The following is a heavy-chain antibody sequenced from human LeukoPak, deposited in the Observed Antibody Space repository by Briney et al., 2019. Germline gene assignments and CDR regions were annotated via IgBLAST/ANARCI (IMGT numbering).Heavy chain of an antibody. CDR1: GGSISSSSYY. D-gene: IGHD1-26*01. CDR3: SRSYHAYWYFDL. V-gene: IGHV4-39*07. J-gene: IGHJ2*01. CDR2: IYHGGST. Sequence: SETLSLTCTVSGGSISSSSYYWGWIRQPPGKELEWIGSIYHGGSTYYNPSLKSRVTISVDTSKNQFSLKLSSVTAADTAVYYCSRSYHAYWYFDLWGRGTLVTVSS.